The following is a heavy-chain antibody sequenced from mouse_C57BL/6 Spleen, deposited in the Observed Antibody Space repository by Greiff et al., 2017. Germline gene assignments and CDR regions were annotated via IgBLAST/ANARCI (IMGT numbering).Heavy chain of an antibody. D-gene: IGHD3-2*02. Sequence: QVQLQQSGAELVKPGASVKMSCKASGYTFTTYPIEWLKQNHGKSLEWIGNFHPYNDDTKYNEKFKAKATLTVEKSSSTVFLVIIRLTSDDSAVYYCARRGSSGYVGFACWGQGALVTVSA. J-gene: IGHJ3*01. CDR2: FHPYNDDT. CDR3: ARRGSSGYVGFAC. CDR1: GYTFTTYP. V-gene: IGHV1-47*01.